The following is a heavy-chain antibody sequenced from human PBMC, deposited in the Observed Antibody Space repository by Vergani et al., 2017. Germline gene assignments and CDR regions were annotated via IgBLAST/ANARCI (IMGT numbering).Heavy chain of an antibody. CDR2: IKQDGSEK. CDR3: ASFRDYFDY. V-gene: IGHV3-7*01. Sequence: LQLQESGPGLVKPSETLSLTCTVSGGSITYGAFYWGWIRQSPGKGLEWVANIKQDGSEKYYVDSVKGRFTISRDNAKNSLYLQMNSLRAEDTAVYYCASFRDYFDYWGQGTLVTVSS. CDR1: GGSITYGAFY. J-gene: IGHJ4*02.